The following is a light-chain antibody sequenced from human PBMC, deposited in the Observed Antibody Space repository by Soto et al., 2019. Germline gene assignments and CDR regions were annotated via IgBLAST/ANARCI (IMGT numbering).Light chain of an antibody. CDR3: CSYASSSTYV. CDR2: EVS. CDR1: SGDVGGYKF. Sequence: QSALTQPASVSGSPGQSITISCTGTSGDVGGYKFVSWYQEHPGKAPKLMIYEVSNRPSGVSNRFSGSKSGNTASLTISGLQAEDEADYYCCSYASSSTYVFXTGTKVTVL. J-gene: IGLJ1*01. V-gene: IGLV2-14*01.